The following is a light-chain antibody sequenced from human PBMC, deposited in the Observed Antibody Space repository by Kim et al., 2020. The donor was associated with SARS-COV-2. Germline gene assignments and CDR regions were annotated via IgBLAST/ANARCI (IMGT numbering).Light chain of an antibody. CDR2: AAS. V-gene: IGKV1D-8*02. Sequence: GDRVTISWRVSQGISSYLAWYQQKPGKAPELLIYAASTLQSGVPSRFSGSGSGTDFTLTISCLQSEDFATYYCQQYYSFPRTFGQGTKVEIK. J-gene: IGKJ1*01. CDR3: QQYYSFPRT. CDR1: QGISSY.